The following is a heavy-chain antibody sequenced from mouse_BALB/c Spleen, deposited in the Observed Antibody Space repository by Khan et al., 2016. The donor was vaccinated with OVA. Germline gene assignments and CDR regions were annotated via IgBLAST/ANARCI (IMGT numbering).Heavy chain of an antibody. Sequence: VQLQQSGAELAKPGASVKMSCKASGYTFTSYWMHWVKQRPGQGLEWIGYINPSTDYTEYNQKFKDKATLTADKYSSTAYMQLTSLTSEDSAVYYCTNHGSSSAWFTYWGQGTLVTVSA. D-gene: IGHD1-1*01. CDR2: INPSTDYT. J-gene: IGHJ3*01. CDR1: GYTFTSYW. CDR3: TNHGSSSAWFTY. V-gene: IGHV1-7*01.